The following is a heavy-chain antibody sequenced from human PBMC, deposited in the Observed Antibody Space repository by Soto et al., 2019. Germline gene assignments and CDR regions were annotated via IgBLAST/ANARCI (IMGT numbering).Heavy chain of an antibody. D-gene: IGHD3-3*01. J-gene: IGHJ5*02. CDR3: ARVRAGFFWSGRRDNWFDP. CDR1: GGSISSGGYY. V-gene: IGHV4-31*03. Sequence: SETLSLTCTVSGGSISSGGYYWSWIRQHPGKGLEWIAYIYYSGSTYYNPSLKSRVSISLDTSKTQFSLKLSSVTAADTAVYYCARVRAGFFWSGRRDNWFDPWAREPWSPSPQ. CDR2: IYYSGST.